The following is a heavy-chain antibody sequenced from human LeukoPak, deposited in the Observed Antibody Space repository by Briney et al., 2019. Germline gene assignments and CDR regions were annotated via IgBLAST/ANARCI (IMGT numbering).Heavy chain of an antibody. V-gene: IGHV3-9*01. D-gene: IGHD3-10*01. CDR3: AKLTWFGELWNAFDI. Sequence: PGGSLRLSCAASGFIFDNYAMHWARQAPGKGLKWVSSISWNSGSVGYADSVKGRFTISRDNAKNSLYLQMNSLRAEDTAVYYCAKLTWFGELWNAFDIWGQGTMVTVSS. CDR2: ISWNSGSV. CDR1: GFIFDNYA. J-gene: IGHJ3*02.